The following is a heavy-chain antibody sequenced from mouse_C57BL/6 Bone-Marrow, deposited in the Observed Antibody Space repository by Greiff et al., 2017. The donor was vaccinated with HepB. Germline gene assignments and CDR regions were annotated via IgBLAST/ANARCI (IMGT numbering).Heavy chain of an antibody. CDR1: GYTFTDYY. D-gene: IGHD1-1*01. CDR3: ARFITTVVATDAY. Sequence: EVQLVESGPVLVKPGASVKMSCKASGYTFTDYYMNWVKQSHGKSLEWIGVINPYNGGTSYNQKFKGKATLTVDKSSSTAYMELNSLTSEDSAVYYCARFITTVVATDAYWGQGTLVTVSA. V-gene: IGHV1-19*01. J-gene: IGHJ3*01. CDR2: INPYNGGT.